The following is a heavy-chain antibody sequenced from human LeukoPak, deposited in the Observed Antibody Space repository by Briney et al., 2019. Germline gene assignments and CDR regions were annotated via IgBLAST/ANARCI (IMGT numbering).Heavy chain of an antibody. Sequence: GGSLRLSCAASGFTFSSYGMHWVRQAPGKGLEWVAVISYDGSNKYYADSVKGRFTISRDNSKNTLYLQMNSLRAEDTAVYYCAKEYYDFWSGYYPTGFDYWGQGTLVTVSS. V-gene: IGHV3-30*18. CDR2: ISYDGSNK. D-gene: IGHD3-3*01. CDR1: GFTFSSYG. CDR3: AKEYYDFWSGYYPTGFDY. J-gene: IGHJ4*02.